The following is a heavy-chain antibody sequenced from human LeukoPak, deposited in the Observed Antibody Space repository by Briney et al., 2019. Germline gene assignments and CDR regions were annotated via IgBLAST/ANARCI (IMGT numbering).Heavy chain of an antibody. CDR1: GYTFTSYD. D-gene: IGHD6-13*01. V-gene: IGHV1-8*01. CDR2: MNPNSGNT. Sequence: ASVKVSCKASGYTFTSYDINWVRQATGQGLEWMGWMNPNSGNTGYTQKFQGRVTMTEDTSTDTAYMELSSLRSEDTAVYYCATASWREGHGGAFDIWGQGTMVTVSS. CDR3: ATASWREGHGGAFDI. J-gene: IGHJ3*02.